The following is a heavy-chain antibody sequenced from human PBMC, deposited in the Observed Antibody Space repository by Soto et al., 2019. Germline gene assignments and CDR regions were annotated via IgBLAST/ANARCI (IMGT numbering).Heavy chain of an antibody. CDR3: ARDWSGGNSFANAFDI. CDR2: IIPIFGTA. V-gene: IGHV1-69*01. J-gene: IGHJ3*02. CDR1: GGTFSSYA. Sequence: QVQLVQSGAEVKKPGSSVKVSCKASGGTFSSYAISWVRQAPGQGLEWMGGIIPIFGTANYAQKFQGRVTITADDSTSTAYMELSSLRSEETAVYYCARDWSGGNSFANAFDIWGQGTMVTVSS. D-gene: IGHD2-21*02.